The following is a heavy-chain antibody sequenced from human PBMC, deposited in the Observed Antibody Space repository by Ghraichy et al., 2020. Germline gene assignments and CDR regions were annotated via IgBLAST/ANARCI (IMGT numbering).Heavy chain of an antibody. CDR3: ARGDYVWGSYRLPWFDP. V-gene: IGHV4-59*01. CDR2: IYYSGST. Sequence: SQTLSLTCTVSGGSISSYYWSWIRQPPGKGLEWIGYIYYSGSTNYNPSLKSRVTISVDTSKNQFSLKLSSVTAADTAVYYCARGDYVWGSYRLPWFDPWGQGTLVTVSS. CDR1: GGSISSYY. J-gene: IGHJ5*02. D-gene: IGHD3-16*02.